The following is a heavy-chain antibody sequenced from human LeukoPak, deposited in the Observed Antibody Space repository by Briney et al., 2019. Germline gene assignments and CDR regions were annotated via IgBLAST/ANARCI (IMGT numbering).Heavy chain of an antibody. V-gene: IGHV3-48*02. Sequence: GGSLRLSCAGSGFTFSSYSMSWVRQAPGKGLEWLSYISSSSGTIYYADSVKGRFTISRDNAKNSLYLQMNSLTDEDTAVYYCARVDYFESWGQGTLVTVSS. CDR3: ARVDYFES. J-gene: IGHJ4*02. CDR1: GFTFSSYS. CDR2: ISSSSGTI.